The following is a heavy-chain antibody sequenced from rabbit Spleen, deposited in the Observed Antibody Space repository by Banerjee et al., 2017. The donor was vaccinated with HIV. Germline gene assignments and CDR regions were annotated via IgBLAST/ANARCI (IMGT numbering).Heavy chain of an antibody. CDR2: IANGDGST. Sequence: QEQLVESGGGLVQPEGSLTLTCKASGFDFSSNAMCWVRQAPGKGPEWIACIANGDGSTYYASWAKGRFTMSRTSSTTVTLQMTSLTAADTATYFCARDLVAVIGWNFNLWGPGTLVTVS. D-gene: IGHD5-1*01. CDR1: GFDFSSNA. J-gene: IGHJ4*01. CDR3: ARDLVAVIGWNFNL. V-gene: IGHV1S47*01.